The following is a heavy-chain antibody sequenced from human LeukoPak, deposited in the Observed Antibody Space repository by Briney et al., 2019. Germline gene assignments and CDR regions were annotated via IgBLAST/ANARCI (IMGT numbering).Heavy chain of an antibody. CDR3: TDAVAG. Sequence: GGSLRLSCAASGFSVGNNYVTWVRQPPGKGLEWVSVIYTDGSTYYADSVKDRFIISRDSSKNTLYLQMNSLRAEDTAVYYCTDAVAGWGQGTLVTVSS. CDR1: GFSVGNNY. J-gene: IGHJ4*02. D-gene: IGHD4-23*01. CDR2: IYTDGST. V-gene: IGHV3-53*05.